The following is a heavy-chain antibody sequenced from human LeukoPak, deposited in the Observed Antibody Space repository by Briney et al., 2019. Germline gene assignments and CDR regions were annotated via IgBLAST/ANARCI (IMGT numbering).Heavy chain of an antibody. V-gene: IGHV3-33*01. D-gene: IGHD6-13*01. Sequence: PGSSLRLSCAPSGLTVSSYGMHWVRHAPGERLGWVAVIWYEGSNKYYADSVKGRFTISRDNSENTLYLQMNSLRAEGTAVYYCARGQQLVRQKYYYYYGMDVWGKGTTVTVSS. CDR3: ARGQQLVRQKYYYYYGMDV. J-gene: IGHJ6*04. CDR1: GLTVSSYG. CDR2: IWYEGSNK.